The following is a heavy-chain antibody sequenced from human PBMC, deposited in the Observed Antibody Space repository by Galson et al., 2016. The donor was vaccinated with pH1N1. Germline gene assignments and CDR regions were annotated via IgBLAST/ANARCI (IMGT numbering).Heavy chain of an antibody. J-gene: IGHJ4*02. CDR1: LYPISRGFY. D-gene: IGHD1-26*01. CDR2: IYHSGST. CDR3: TRRLSGWEPFDY. Sequence: LSLTCVVSLYPISRGFYWDWVRQSPGKGLEWIGSIYHSGSTYYNPSLRSRVTLSVDTSKNQFSLKMSSVTAADTAVYYCTRRLSGWEPFDYWGQGILVTVSS. V-gene: IGHV4-38-2*01.